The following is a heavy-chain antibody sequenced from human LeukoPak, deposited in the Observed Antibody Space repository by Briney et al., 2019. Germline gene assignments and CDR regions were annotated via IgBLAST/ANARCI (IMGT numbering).Heavy chain of an antibody. CDR1: GGSISSYY. CDR2: IYYSGST. V-gene: IGHV4-59*01. D-gene: IGHD3-10*01. J-gene: IGHJ5*02. CDR3: ARAYGSGSYYASHWFDP. Sequence: SETLSLTCTVSGGSISSYYWSWIRQPPGKGLEWIGYIYYSGSTNYNPSLKSRVTISVDTSKNQFSLKLSSVTAADTAVYYCARAYGSGSYYASHWFDPWGQGTLVTVSS.